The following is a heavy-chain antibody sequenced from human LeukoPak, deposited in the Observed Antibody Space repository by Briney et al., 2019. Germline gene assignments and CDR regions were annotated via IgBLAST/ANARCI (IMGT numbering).Heavy chain of an antibody. Sequence: PSETLSLTCAVSGGSISRGGYSRSWIRQPPGKGLEWIGYMYHSGSTYYSPSLKSRVTISVDRSNNQFSLKLSSVTAADTAVYYCASQYYDILTGYNYFDYWGQGTLVTVSS. D-gene: IGHD3-9*01. V-gene: IGHV4-30-2*01. CDR2: MYHSGST. CDR1: GGSISRGGYS. CDR3: ASQYYDILTGYNYFDY. J-gene: IGHJ4*02.